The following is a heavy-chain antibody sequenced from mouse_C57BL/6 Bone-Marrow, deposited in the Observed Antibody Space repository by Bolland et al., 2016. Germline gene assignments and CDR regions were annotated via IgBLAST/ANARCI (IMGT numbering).Heavy chain of an antibody. V-gene: IGHV1-62-2*01. CDR2: FYPGSGSI. J-gene: IGHJ2*01. D-gene: IGHD1-1*01. CDR3: ARHGGSSFFAY. Sequence: FYPGSGSIKYNEKFKDKATLTADKSSSTVYMELSRLTSEDSAVYFCARHGGSSFFAYWGQGTT.